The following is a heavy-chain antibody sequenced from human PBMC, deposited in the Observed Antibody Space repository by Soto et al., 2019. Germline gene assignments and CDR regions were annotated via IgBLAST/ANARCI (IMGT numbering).Heavy chain of an antibody. D-gene: IGHD1-1*01. Sequence: EVQLVESGGGLVQPGGSLKLSCAASGFTLSGFAVHWVRQASGKGLEWVGRIRSKADSDATAYAASVKGRFTISRDDSKNTVYLQMSSLKTEDTAVYYCTRLHQPTGTPGMDVWGQGTTVTVSS. CDR1: GFTLSGFA. V-gene: IGHV3-73*02. CDR3: TRLHQPTGTPGMDV. J-gene: IGHJ6*02. CDR2: IRSKADSDAT.